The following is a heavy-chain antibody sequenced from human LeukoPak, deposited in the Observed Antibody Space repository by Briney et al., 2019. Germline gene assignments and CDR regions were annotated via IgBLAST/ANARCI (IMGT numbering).Heavy chain of an antibody. CDR2: IYHSAST. V-gene: IGHV4-38-2*02. CDR3: ARDAGGDSSGS. D-gene: IGHD3-22*01. CDR1: GYSISSGYY. J-gene: IGHJ5*02. Sequence: SETLSLTCTVSGYSISSGYYWGWIRQPPGKGLEWIGSIYHSASTYYNPSLKSRVTISVDTSKNQFSLKLSSVTAADTAVYYCARDAGGDSSGSWGQGTLVTVSS.